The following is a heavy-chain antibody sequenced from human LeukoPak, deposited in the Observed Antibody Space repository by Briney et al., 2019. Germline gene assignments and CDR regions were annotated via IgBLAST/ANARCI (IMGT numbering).Heavy chain of an antibody. J-gene: IGHJ6*03. CDR1: GYTFTSYG. V-gene: IGHV1-18*01. CDR2: ISAYNGNT. Sequence: GASAKVSCKASGYTFTSYGISWVRQAPGQGLEWMGWISAYNGNTNYAQKLQGRVTMTTDTSTSTAYMELRSLRSDDTAVYYCARVPTLLRNPWSSHYYYYMDVWGKGTTVTVSS. CDR3: ARVPTLLRNPWSSHYYYYMDV. D-gene: IGHD3-22*01.